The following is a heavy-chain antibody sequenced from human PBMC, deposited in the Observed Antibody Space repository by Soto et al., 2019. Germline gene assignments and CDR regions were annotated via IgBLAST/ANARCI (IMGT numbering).Heavy chain of an antibody. D-gene: IGHD6-13*01. CDR3: ARDQGGYIYYFGMDV. V-gene: IGHV4-59*01. J-gene: IGHJ6*02. CDR2: IYYRGSA. CDR1: GASISDYY. Sequence: SETLSLTCTVSGASISDYYWTWIRQSPGKGLEWIGYIYYRGSAHYNPSLKSRITISIDTSKSQFSLKLTSVTAADTAVYYCARDQGGYIYYFGMDVWGQGTTVTVSS.